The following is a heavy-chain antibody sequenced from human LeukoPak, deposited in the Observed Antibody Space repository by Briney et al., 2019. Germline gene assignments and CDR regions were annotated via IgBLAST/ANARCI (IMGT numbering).Heavy chain of an antibody. CDR2: IYYTGST. D-gene: IGHD3-9*01. CDR3: AKNYDILTGSNMGWFDP. Sequence: SETLSLTCTVSGGSISSYYWSWIRQPPGKGLEWIGYIYYTGSTNYNPSLKSRVTMSVDTSKNQFSLKLSSVTAADTAVYYCAKNYDILTGSNMGWFDPWGQGTLVTVSS. V-gene: IGHV4-59*01. J-gene: IGHJ5*02. CDR1: GGSISSYY.